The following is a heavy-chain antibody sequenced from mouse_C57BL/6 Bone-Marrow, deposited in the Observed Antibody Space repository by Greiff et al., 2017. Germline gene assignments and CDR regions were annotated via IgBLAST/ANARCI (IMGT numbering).Heavy chain of an antibody. CDR2: IDPENGDT. CDR1: GFNFKDDY. Sequence: VQLQQSGAELVRPGASVKLSCTASGFNFKDDYMHWVKQRPEQGLEWIGWIDPENGDTEYASKFQGKATITADTSSNTAYLQLSSLTSEDTAFYYCTPVSYWYFDVWGTGTTVTVSS. D-gene: IGHD1-1*01. CDR3: TPVSYWYFDV. J-gene: IGHJ1*03. V-gene: IGHV14-4*01.